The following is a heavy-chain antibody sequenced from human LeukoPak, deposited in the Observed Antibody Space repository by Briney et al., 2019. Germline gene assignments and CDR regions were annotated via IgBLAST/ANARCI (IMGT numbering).Heavy chain of an antibody. CDR1: GFTFSDFY. D-gene: IGHD3-10*01. Sequence: GGSLRLSCAASGFTFSDFYMSWIRQAPGKGLEWVSYISSSSSYTNYADSVKGRFTISRDNSKNTLYLQMNSLRAEDTAVYYCARGAMVRGVALLGMDVWGQGTTVTVSS. J-gene: IGHJ6*02. CDR2: ISSSSSYT. CDR3: ARGAMVRGVALLGMDV. V-gene: IGHV3-11*06.